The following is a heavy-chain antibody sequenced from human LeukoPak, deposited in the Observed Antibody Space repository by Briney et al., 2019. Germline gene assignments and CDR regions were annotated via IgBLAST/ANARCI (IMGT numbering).Heavy chain of an antibody. D-gene: IGHD3-10*01. J-gene: IGHJ4*02. V-gene: IGHV4-31*02. CDR2: IYYSGST. Sequence: PSETLSLTWTVSGGSIGSGGYYWSWIRQHPGKGLEWIGYIYYSGSTYYNPSLKSRVTISVDTSKNQFSLKLSSVTAADTAVYYCARDHMVRQPLWGQGTLVTVSS. CDR1: GGSIGSGGYY. CDR3: ARDHMVRQPL.